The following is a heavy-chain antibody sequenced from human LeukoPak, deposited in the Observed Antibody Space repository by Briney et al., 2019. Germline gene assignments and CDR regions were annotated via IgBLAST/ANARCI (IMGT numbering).Heavy chain of an antibody. CDR2: INHSGST. CDR1: GGSFSGYY. J-gene: IGHJ4*02. V-gene: IGHV4-34*01. Sequence: SETLSLTCAVYGGSFSGYYWSWIRQPPGKGLEWIGEINHSGSTNYNPSLKSRVTMSVDTPKNQFSLKLSSVTAADTAVYYCARATVDSSGYYYVFHFDYWGQGTLVTVSS. D-gene: IGHD3-22*01. CDR3: ARATVDSSGYYYVFHFDY.